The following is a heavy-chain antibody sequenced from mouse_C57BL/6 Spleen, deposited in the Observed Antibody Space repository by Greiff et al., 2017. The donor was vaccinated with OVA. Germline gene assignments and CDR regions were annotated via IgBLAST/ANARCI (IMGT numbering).Heavy chain of an antibody. V-gene: IGHV1-42*01. D-gene: IGHD1-1*01. CDR3: ARVGLGGSSYEAMDY. Sequence: VQLQQSGPELVKPGASVKISCKASGYSFTGYYMNWVKQSPEKSLEWIGEINPSTGGTTYNQKFKAKATLTVDKYSSTAYMQPKSQASEDSAVYYCARVGLGGSSYEAMDYWGQGTSVTVSS. CDR2: INPSTGGT. J-gene: IGHJ4*01. CDR1: GYSFTGYY.